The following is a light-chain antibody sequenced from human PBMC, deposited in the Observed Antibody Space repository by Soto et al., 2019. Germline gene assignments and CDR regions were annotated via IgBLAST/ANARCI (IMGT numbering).Light chain of an antibody. CDR3: MQGTHWPRT. J-gene: IGKJ1*01. CDR1: ESLVATDGITY. V-gene: IGKV2-30*01. CDR2: KVS. Sequence: DVGMTQSPVSLPVTLGQPASISCRSSESLVATDGITYLNWFHQRPGQSPRRLIYKVSDRDSGVPDRFRGSGSGTDFTLRISRVEAEDVGIYYCMQGTHWPRTFGQGTKVEIK.